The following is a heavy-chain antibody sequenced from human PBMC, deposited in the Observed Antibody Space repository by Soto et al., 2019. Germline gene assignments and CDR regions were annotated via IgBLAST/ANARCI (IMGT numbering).Heavy chain of an antibody. V-gene: IGHV1-2*04. D-gene: IGHD2-2*01. CDR2: IDPNSDGT. J-gene: IGHJ5*02. CDR3: ARDLDCSSTSCYGNWFDP. Sequence: ASVKVSCKASGYTFTSYGISWVRQAPGQGLEKKGWIDPNSDGTNYAQKFQGWVTMTRDTSISTSYMELSRLRSDDTAVYYCARDLDCSSTSCYGNWFDPWGQGTLVTVSS. CDR1: GYTFTSYG.